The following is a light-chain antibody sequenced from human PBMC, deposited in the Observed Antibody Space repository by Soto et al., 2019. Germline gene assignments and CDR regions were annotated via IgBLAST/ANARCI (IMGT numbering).Light chain of an antibody. Sequence: QSALTQPASVSGSPGQSITVSCTGTSNDVGAYNYVSWYQQHPGTAPILMIYDVSNQPSGVSNRFSGSKSGNTASRTISGLQAEDEADYYCTSYTCSRTYVFGPGTKVTVL. CDR3: TSYTCSRTYV. CDR2: DVS. J-gene: IGLJ1*01. V-gene: IGLV2-14*03. CDR1: SNDVGAYNY.